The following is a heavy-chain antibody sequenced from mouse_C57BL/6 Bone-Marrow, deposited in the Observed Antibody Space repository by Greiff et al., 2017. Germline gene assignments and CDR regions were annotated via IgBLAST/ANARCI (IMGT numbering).Heavy chain of an antibody. V-gene: IGHV1-59*01. CDR2: IDPSDSYT. J-gene: IGHJ3*01. Sequence: VQLQQPGAELVRPGTSVKLSCKASGYTFTSYWMHWVKQRPGQGLEWIGVIDPSDSYTNYNQKFKGKATLTVDTSSSTAYMQLSSLTSETSAVYVCARSRDGYYLAWFADWGQGTLVTVSA. CDR3: ARSRDGYYLAWFAD. D-gene: IGHD2-3*01. CDR1: GYTFTSYW.